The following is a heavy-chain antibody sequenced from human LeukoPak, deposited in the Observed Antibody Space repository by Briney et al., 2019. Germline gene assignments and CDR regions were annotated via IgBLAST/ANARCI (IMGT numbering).Heavy chain of an antibody. CDR1: GYTFTSYA. J-gene: IGHJ4*02. Sequence: ASVKVSCKASGYTFTSYAMHWVRQAPGQRLEWMGWINAGNGNTKYSQKFQGRVTITRDTSASTAYMELSSLRSEDTAVYYCARALYYYDSSGYYAFPIDYWSQGTLVTVSS. CDR3: ARALYYYDSSGYYAFPIDY. D-gene: IGHD3-22*01. CDR2: INAGNGNT. V-gene: IGHV1-3*01.